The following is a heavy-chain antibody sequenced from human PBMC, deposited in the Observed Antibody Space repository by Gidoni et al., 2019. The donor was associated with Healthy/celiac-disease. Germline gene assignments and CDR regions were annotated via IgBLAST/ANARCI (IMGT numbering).Heavy chain of an antibody. Sequence: QVQLVQSGAEVKKPGSSVKVSGKASGGTFSSYAISWVRQAPGRGLEWWGGIIPIFGPANYAQTFQGRFTITADESTSTAYMELSTLRSEHTALYYCARQPVADYYYYYGMDVWGQGTTVTVSS. J-gene: IGHJ6*02. CDR3: ARQPVADYYYYYGMDV. CDR2: IIPIFGPA. D-gene: IGHD6-19*01. CDR1: GGTFSSYA. V-gene: IGHV1-69*01.